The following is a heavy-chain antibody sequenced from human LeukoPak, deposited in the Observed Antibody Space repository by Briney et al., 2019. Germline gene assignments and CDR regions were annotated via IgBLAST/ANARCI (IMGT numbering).Heavy chain of an antibody. V-gene: IGHV3-48*03. D-gene: IGHD3-10*02. CDR3: AELGITMIGGV. CDR2: ISSSGSTI. CDR1: GFTLSSYE. J-gene: IGHJ6*04. Sequence: GGSLRLSCAASGFTLSSYEMNWVRQAPGKGLEWVSYISSSGSTIYYADSVKGRFNISRDNAKNSLYLQMNSLRAEDTAVYYCAELGITMIGGVWGKGTTVTISS.